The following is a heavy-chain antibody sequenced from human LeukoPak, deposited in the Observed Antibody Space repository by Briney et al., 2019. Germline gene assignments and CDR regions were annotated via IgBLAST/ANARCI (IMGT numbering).Heavy chain of an antibody. CDR2: MNPNSGKA. D-gene: IGHD4-11*01. CDR1: GYTFTTFD. Sequence: ASVKVSCKASGYTFTTFDINWVRQATGQGLEWLGWMNPNSGKAGCAQNFQGRLTITWDTSINTAYMELGSLRPEDTAVYYCARIDYSNAFDIWGRGTMVTVSS. CDR3: ARIDYSNAFDI. V-gene: IGHV1-8*02. J-gene: IGHJ3*02.